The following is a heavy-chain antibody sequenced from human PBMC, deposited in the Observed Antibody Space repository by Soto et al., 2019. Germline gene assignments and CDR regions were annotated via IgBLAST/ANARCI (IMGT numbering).Heavy chain of an antibody. CDR2: ISPHNGNT. CDR1: GYTFNTYF. CDR3: ERDNGNAFDS. Sequence: HVQLVQSGGELKKPGSSVKVSCNTSGYTFNTYFITWVRQAPGQGLEWMGWISPHNGNTNYAEKFQGRVTMTADTSTQTTYMELRKLRMDDPAIYYCERDNGNAFDSWGQGPPVTVSS. J-gene: IGHJ4*02. V-gene: IGHV1-18*01.